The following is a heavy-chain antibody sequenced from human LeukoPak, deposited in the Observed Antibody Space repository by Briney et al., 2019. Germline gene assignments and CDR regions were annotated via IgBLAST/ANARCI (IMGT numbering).Heavy chain of an antibody. CDR2: IKQDGSEK. CDR1: GFTFSSYW. Sequence: GGSLRLSCAASGFTFSSYWMSWVRQAPGKGLEWVANIKQDGSEKYYVDSVKGRFTISRDNVKNSLYLQMNSLRAEDTAVYYCGRVSESLVNGGVSWSFDNWGQGTLVTVSS. D-gene: IGHD2-15*01. J-gene: IGHJ4*02. CDR3: GRVSESLVNGGVSWSFDN. V-gene: IGHV3-7*03.